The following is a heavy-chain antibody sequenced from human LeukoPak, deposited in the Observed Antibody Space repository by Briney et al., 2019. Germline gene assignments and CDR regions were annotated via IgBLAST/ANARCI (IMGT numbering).Heavy chain of an antibody. J-gene: IGHJ4*02. CDR3: ARGGDSGSYGVMGY. Sequence: ASVKVSCKASGYTFTKYGISWVRQAPGQGLEWMGWFSAYNDNTNYAEMLQGRVTMTTHTSTSTAYMELRSLRSDDTAVYYCARGGDSGSYGVMGYWGQGTLVTVSS. D-gene: IGHD1-26*01. CDR2: FSAYNDNT. V-gene: IGHV1-18*01. CDR1: GYTFTKYG.